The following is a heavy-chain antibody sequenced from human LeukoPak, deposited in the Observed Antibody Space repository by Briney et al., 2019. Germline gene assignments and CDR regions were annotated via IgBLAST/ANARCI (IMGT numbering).Heavy chain of an antibody. CDR2: ISGSGGSS. V-gene: IGHV3-23*01. J-gene: IGHJ4*02. Sequence: GGSLRLSCAASGFTFSSYAMSWVRQAPGKGLEWVSTISGSGGSSYYADSVRGRFTISRDNPKNTLWLQMNSLTADDTAVYYCARGEFSGLDYWGQGTLVTVSS. D-gene: IGHD5-12*01. CDR3: ARGEFSGLDY. CDR1: GFTFSSYA.